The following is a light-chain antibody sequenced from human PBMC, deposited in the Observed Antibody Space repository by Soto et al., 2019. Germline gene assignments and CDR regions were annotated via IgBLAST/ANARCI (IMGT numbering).Light chain of an antibody. V-gene: IGKV1-9*01. CDR2: AAS. CDR3: QQRNIWPPVT. Sequence: DIQMTQSPSTLSASVGDRATITCRASQGISSYLAWYQQKPGKAPKLLIYAASTLQSGVPSRFSGSGSGTDFTLTISSLQPEDSAVYYCQQRNIWPPVTFGQGTRLEIK. CDR1: QGISSY. J-gene: IGKJ5*01.